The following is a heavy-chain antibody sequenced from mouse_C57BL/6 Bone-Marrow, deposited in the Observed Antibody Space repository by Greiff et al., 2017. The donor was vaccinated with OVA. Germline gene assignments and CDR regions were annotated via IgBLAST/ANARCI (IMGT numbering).Heavy chain of an antibody. CDR1: GYTFTDYY. D-gene: IGHD2-5*01. CDR3: AIGRYYSNSAWFAY. J-gene: IGHJ3*01. Sequence: LVESGAELVRPGASVKLSCKASGYTFTDYYINWVKQRPGQGLEWIARIYPGSGNTYYNEKFKGKATLTAEKSSSTAYMQLSSLTSEDSAVYFCAIGRYYSNSAWFAYWGQGTLVTVSA. CDR2: IYPGSGNT. V-gene: IGHV1-76*01.